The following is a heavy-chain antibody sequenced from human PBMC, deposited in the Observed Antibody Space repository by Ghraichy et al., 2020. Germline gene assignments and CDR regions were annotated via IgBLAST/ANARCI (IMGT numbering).Heavy chain of an antibody. CDR3: ARKKQNWFDP. CDR2: INHSGST. CDR1: GGSFSGYY. Sequence: SETLPLTCAVYGGSFSGYYWSWIRQPPGKGLEWIGEINHSGSTNYNPSLKSRVTISVDTSKNQFSLKLSSVTAADTAVYYCARKKQNWFDPWGQGTLVTVSS. V-gene: IGHV4-34*01. J-gene: IGHJ5*02.